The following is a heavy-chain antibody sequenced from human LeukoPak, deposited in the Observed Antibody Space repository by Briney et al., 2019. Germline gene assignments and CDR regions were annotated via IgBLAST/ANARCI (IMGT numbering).Heavy chain of an antibody. Sequence: GESLKISCEASGYSFTNYWIGWVRQMPGKGLEWMGIIYPDDSESKYSPSFQGQVTISADKSISTTYLQWSSLKASDTAMYYCARSRDSSGYYYLIWGQGTLVTVSS. CDR2: IYPDDSES. CDR1: GYSFTNYW. J-gene: IGHJ4*02. V-gene: IGHV5-51*01. D-gene: IGHD3-22*01. CDR3: ARSRDSSGYYYLI.